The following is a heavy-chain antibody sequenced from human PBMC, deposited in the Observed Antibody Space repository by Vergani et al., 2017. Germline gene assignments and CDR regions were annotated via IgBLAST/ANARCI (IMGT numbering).Heavy chain of an antibody. Sequence: EVQLVESGGGLVKPGGSLRLSCAASGFTFSNAWMSWVRQAPGKGLEGVGRIKSKTDGGTTDYAAPVKGRFTISRDDSKNTLYLQMNSLKTEDTAVYYCTTDYCSSTICYTPPDAFDIWGQGTMVTVSS. CDR1: GFTFSNAW. D-gene: IGHD2-2*02. CDR2: IKSKTDGGTT. CDR3: TTDYCSSTICYTPPDAFDI. J-gene: IGHJ3*02. V-gene: IGHV3-15*01.